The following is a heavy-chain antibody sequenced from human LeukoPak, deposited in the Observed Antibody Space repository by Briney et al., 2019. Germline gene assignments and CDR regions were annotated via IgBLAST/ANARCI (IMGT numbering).Heavy chain of an antibody. CDR1: GFTFSSYS. CDR3: ARDVAQGYFDY. D-gene: IGHD2-15*01. CDR2: IYSGGST. J-gene: IGHJ4*02. Sequence: GGSLRLSCEASGFTFSSYSMNWVRQAPGKGLEWVSVIYSGGSTYYADSVKGRFTISRDNSKNTLYLQMNSLRAEDTAVYYCARDVAQGYFDYWGQGTLVTVSS. V-gene: IGHV3-66*01.